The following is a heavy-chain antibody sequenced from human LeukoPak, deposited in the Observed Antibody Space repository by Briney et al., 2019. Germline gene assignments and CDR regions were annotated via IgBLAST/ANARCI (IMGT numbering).Heavy chain of an antibody. V-gene: IGHV4-38-2*01. D-gene: IGHD5-12*01. Sequence: SETLSLTCAVSGYSISSGYYWAWIRQPPGKGLEWIGSIYHSGSTDYNTSLKSRVTISVDTSKNQFSLKLSSVTAADTAVYYCARRGWLAQFDYWGQGTLVTVSS. CDR3: ARRGWLAQFDY. J-gene: IGHJ4*02. CDR2: IYHSGST. CDR1: GYSISSGYY.